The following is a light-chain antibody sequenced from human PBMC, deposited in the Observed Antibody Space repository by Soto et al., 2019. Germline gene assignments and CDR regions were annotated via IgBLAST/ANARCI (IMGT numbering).Light chain of an antibody. Sequence: EIVLTQSPATLSLSPGEGATLSFRASQSVSNNYLAWYQQKPGQAPRLLIYGASNRATGIPDRFSGSGSGTDFTLTISRLEPEDFAVYYCQQYGSSGTFGQGTKVDI. CDR2: GAS. J-gene: IGKJ1*01. CDR1: QSVSNNY. CDR3: QQYGSSGT. V-gene: IGKV3-20*01.